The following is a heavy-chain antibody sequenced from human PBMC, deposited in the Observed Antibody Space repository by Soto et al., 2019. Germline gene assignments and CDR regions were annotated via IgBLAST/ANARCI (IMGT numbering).Heavy chain of an antibody. V-gene: IGHV1-24*01. CDR1: GYTLTELS. J-gene: IGHJ6*02. D-gene: IGHD1-26*01. CDR2: FDPEDGET. CDR3: ATSGATPNYYYYGMDV. Sequence: GASVKVSCKVSGYTLTELSMHWVRQAPGKGLEWMGGFDPEDGETIYAQKFQGRVTMTEDTSTDTAYMEMSSLRSEDTAVYYCATSGATPNYYYYGMDVWGQGTTVTVSS.